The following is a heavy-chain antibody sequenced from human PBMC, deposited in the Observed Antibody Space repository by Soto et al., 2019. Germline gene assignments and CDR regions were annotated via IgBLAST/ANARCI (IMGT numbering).Heavy chain of an antibody. CDR2: IYPGDSDT. CDR1: GYSFTTFW. V-gene: IGHV5-51*01. D-gene: IGHD3-22*01. Sequence: GGCLKISCQASGYSFTTFWIAWVRLRPWKCLEWMGIIYPGDSDTRYSPSFQGQVTISADKSISTASLQWSSLKASETAMYYCARREYYEGAFDIWGQGTMVTVSS. CDR3: ARREYYEGAFDI. J-gene: IGHJ3*02.